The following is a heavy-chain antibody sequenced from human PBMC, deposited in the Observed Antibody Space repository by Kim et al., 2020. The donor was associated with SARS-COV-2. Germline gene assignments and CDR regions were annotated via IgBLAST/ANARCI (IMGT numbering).Heavy chain of an antibody. CDR2: IDTSGSTI. CDR1: GFTFSNYE. V-gene: IGHV3-48*03. Sequence: GGSLRLSCAASGFTFSNYEMNWVRQAPGKGLEWVSYIDTSGSTIYYADSVKCRFTISRDNARNSLYLQMNSLRAEDTAVYYCARDQSGNLDYWGQGTLVTVSS. D-gene: IGHD6-25*01. J-gene: IGHJ4*02. CDR3: ARDQSGNLDY.